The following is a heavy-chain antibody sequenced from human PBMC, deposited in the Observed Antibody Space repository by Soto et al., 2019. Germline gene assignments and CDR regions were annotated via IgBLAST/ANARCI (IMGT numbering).Heavy chain of an antibody. Sequence: QVPLVESGGGVVQPGRSLRLSCAASGFTFSSYATHWVRQAPGKGLEWVSVISYDGSSKYYADSVKGRFTISRDNSKNTLYLQMNSLRAEDTAVYYCAKGGRWFDCWGQGTLVTVSS. V-gene: IGHV3-30*18. CDR1: GFTFSSYA. J-gene: IGHJ4*02. CDR2: ISYDGSSK. D-gene: IGHD2-15*01. CDR3: AKGGRWFDC.